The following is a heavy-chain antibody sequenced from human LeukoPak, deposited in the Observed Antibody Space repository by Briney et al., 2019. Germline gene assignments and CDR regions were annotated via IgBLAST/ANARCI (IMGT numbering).Heavy chain of an antibody. Sequence: GGSLRLSCGASGLIFSDAWMSWVRQAPGKGLEWVGRIKSKRGGGTTDYGAPVKGRFTISRDDSKNTVYLQMNSLKTEGTGVYYCTHVDAVEDRCGSWGQGTLVTVSS. D-gene: IGHD2-8*01. V-gene: IGHV3-15*01. CDR1: GLIFSDAW. CDR2: IKSKRGGGTT. J-gene: IGHJ5*02. CDR3: THVDAVEDRCGS.